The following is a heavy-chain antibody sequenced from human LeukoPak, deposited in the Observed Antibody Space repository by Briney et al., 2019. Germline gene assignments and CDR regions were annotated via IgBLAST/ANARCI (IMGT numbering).Heavy chain of an antibody. CDR2: INPNSGGT. Sequence: PGGSLRLSCAASGFTFTGYYMHWVRQAPGQGLEWMGWINPNSGGTNYAQKFQGRVTMTRDTSISTAYMELSRLRSDDTAVYYCARDIAVAGTDAFDIWGQGTMVTVSS. CDR1: GFTFTGYY. V-gene: IGHV1-2*02. J-gene: IGHJ3*02. CDR3: ARDIAVAGTDAFDI. D-gene: IGHD6-19*01.